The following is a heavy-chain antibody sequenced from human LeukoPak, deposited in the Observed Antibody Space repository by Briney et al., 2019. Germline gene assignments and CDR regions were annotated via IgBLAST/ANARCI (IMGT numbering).Heavy chain of an antibody. J-gene: IGHJ4*02. CDR2: IRSKAYGGTT. CDR1: GLTFSTSG. V-gene: IGHV3-49*04. Sequence: GGSLRLSCTASGLTFSTSGFNWVRQAPGKGLEWVGFIRSKAYGGTTEYAASVKGRFTISRDDSKSIAYLQMNSLKTEDTAVYYCTRGGRQDYYDSSGYLDYWGQGTLVTVSS. CDR3: TRGGRQDYYDSSGYLDY. D-gene: IGHD3-22*01.